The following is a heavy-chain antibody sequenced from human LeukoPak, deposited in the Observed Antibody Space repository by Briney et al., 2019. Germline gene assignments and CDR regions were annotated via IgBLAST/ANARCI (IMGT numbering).Heavy chain of an antibody. D-gene: IGHD1-26*01. V-gene: IGHV4-59*01. J-gene: IGHJ4*02. CDR1: GGSISSYY. CDR2: IYYSGST. CDR3: ASLVGATKLFDY. Sequence: PSETLSLTCTVSGGSISSYYWSWIRQPPGKGLEWIGYIYYSGSTNYNPSLKSRVTISVDTSKNQFSLKLSSVTAADTAVYYCASLVGATKLFDYWGQGTLVTVSS.